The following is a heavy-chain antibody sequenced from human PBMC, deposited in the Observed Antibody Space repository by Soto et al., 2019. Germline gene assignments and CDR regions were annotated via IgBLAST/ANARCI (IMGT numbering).Heavy chain of an antibody. V-gene: IGHV3-21*01. CDR3: ARGWFGSQRKTPFDP. D-gene: IGHD2-15*01. Sequence: EVQLVESGGGLVKPGGSLRLSCAASGFTFSNYNMNWVRQAPGKWLEWVSSIRSRRVYIDYADSVKGRFTISRDNAKNSLYRQMNSLRAEDTAMYYCARGWFGSQRKTPFDPWGQGTLVTVSS. J-gene: IGHJ5*02. CDR1: GFTFSNYN. CDR2: IRSRRVYI.